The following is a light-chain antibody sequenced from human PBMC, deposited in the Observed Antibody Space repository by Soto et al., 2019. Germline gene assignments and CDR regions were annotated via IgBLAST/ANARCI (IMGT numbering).Light chain of an antibody. CDR3: CSYAGSRVV. CDR2: DVT. Sequence: QSALTQPRSVSGSPGQSVTISCTGTSSDVGGYNAVSWYQHHPGKAPKLMIYDVTKRPSGVPDRFSGSKSVNTVSLTISGLQAQDEADNYCCSYAGSRVVFGGGTKVTVL. V-gene: IGLV2-11*01. CDR1: SSDVGGYNA. J-gene: IGLJ2*01.